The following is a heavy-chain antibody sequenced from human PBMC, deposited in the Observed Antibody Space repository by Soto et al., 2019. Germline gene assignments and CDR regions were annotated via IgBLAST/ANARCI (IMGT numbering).Heavy chain of an antibody. CDR3: ARDLTFSDFWSGYFPSGFDP. D-gene: IGHD3-3*01. Sequence: ASVKVSCKASGYTFTSYGISWVRQAPGQGLEWMGWIGAYNGNTNYAQKLQGRVTMTTDTSTSTAYMELRSLRSDDTAVYYCARDLTFSDFWSGYFPSGFDPWGQGTLVTVSS. V-gene: IGHV1-18*01. J-gene: IGHJ5*02. CDR1: GYTFTSYG. CDR2: IGAYNGNT.